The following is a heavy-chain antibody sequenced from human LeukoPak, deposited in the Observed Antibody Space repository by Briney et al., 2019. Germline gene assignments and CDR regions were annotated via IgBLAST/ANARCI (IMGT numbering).Heavy chain of an antibody. J-gene: IGHJ4*02. Sequence: PGRSLRLSCAASGFTFSGHGMHWVRQAPGKGLEWVAVLSSDGSYKYYSDSVKGRFTISRDNSKNTLYLQMNSLRAEDTAVYYCAKGWTLAATATHFDSWGQGTLVTVSS. V-gene: IGHV3-30*18. CDR1: GFTFSGHG. CDR2: LSSDGSYK. CDR3: AKGWTLAATATHFDS. D-gene: IGHD2-15*01.